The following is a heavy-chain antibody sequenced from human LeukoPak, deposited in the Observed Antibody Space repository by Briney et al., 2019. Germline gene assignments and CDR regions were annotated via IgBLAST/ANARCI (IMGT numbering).Heavy chain of an antibody. V-gene: IGHV3-30*02. Sequence: GGSLRLSCAASGFTFSNYGMHWVRQAPGKGPEWVALIRYDGSDRYYADSVKGRFTISRDNSKNTLYLQMNSLRAEDTAVYYCAKTFYYFDYWGQGTLVTVSS. CDR2: IRYDGSDR. CDR3: AKTFYYFDY. CDR1: GFTFSNYG. D-gene: IGHD2/OR15-2a*01. J-gene: IGHJ4*02.